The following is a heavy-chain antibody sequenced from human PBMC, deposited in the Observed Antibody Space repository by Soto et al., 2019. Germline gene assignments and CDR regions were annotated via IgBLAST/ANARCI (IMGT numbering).Heavy chain of an antibody. J-gene: IGHJ6*03. Sequence: PSETLSLTCTVSGGSISSISYYWGWIRQPPGKGLEWIGSIYYSGSTYYNPSLKSRVTISVDTSKNQFSLKLSSVTAADTAVYYCARVRGYSYGYYHYMDVWGKGTTVTVSS. D-gene: IGHD5-18*01. CDR3: ARVRGYSYGYYHYMDV. CDR2: IYYSGST. CDR1: GGSISSISYY. V-gene: IGHV4-39*01.